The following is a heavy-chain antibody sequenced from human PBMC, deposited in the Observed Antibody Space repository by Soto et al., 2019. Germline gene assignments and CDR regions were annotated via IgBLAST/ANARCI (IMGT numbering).Heavy chain of an antibody. J-gene: IGHJ3*02. Sequence: QVQLVESGGGVVQPGRSLRLSCAASGFTFSSYGMHWVRQAPGKGLEWVAVIWYDGSNKYYTDSVKGRFTISRDNSKNTLYLQMNSLRAEDTAVYYCARVEDFWSGHLGAFDIWGQGTMVTVSS. CDR3: ARVEDFWSGHLGAFDI. V-gene: IGHV3-33*01. D-gene: IGHD3-3*01. CDR2: IWYDGSNK. CDR1: GFTFSSYG.